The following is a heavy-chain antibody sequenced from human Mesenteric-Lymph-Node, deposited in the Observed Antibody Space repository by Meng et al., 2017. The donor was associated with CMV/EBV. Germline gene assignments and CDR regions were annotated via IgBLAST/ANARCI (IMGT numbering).Heavy chain of an antibody. Sequence: ASVKVSCKASGYTFTSYGISWVRQAPGQGLEWMGWISAYNGNTNYAQKLQGRVTMTTDTSTSTACMELRSLRSDDTAVYYCPRVHLYCSSTSCYFDYWGQGTLVTVSS. CDR1: GYTFTSYG. CDR2: ISAYNGNT. V-gene: IGHV1-18*01. D-gene: IGHD2-2*01. J-gene: IGHJ4*02. CDR3: PRVHLYCSSTSCYFDY.